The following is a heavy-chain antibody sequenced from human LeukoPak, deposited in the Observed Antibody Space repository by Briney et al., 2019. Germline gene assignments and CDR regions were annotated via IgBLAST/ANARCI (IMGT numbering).Heavy chain of an antibody. CDR3: ARDLGHSGYDSGFDY. D-gene: IGHD5-12*01. CDR2: IYYSGST. V-gene: IGHV4-59*01. J-gene: IGHJ4*02. Sequence: PSETLSLTCTVSGVSISSYYWSWLRQPPGKGLEGFGYIYYSGSTNYNPSLKSRVTISVDTSKNQFSLKLSSVTAADTAVYYCARDLGHSGYDSGFDYWGQGTLVTVSS. CDR1: GVSISSYY.